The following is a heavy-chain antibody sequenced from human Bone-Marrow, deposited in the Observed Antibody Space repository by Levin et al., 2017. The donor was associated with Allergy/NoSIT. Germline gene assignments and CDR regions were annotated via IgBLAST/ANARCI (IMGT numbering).Heavy chain of an antibody. CDR3: GRGAGWGDY. D-gene: IGHD3-16*01. CDR2: IKEDGSNK. V-gene: IGHV3-7*04. J-gene: IGHJ4*02. CDR1: GFTFSSYW. Sequence: GESLKISCAASGFTFSSYWMSWVRQAPGKGLEWVAGIKEDGSNKRYMDSVRGRFTISRDNAKNSLYLQMSSLRAEDTAVYYCGRGAGWGDYWGQGTLVTVSS.